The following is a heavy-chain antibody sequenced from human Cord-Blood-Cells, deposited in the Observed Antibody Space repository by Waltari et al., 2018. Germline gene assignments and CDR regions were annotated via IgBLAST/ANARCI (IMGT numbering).Heavy chain of an antibody. CDR1: GFTVSSNY. D-gene: IGHD3-10*01. CDR2: IYSGGRT. V-gene: IGHV3-53*01. J-gene: IGHJ4*02. Sequence: EVQLVESGGGLIQPGGSLRLSCAASGFTVSSNYMSWVRQAPGKGLRWVSVIYSGGRTYYADSVKGRFTISRDNSKNTLYLQMNSLRAEDTAVYYCARTPLNMVRGGFDYWGQGTLVTVSS. CDR3: ARTPLNMVRGGFDY.